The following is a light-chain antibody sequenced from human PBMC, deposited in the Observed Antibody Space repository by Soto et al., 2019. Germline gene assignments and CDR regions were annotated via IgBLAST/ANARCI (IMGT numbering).Light chain of an antibody. CDR3: QQYDGSPIT. Sequence: EIVLTQSPGTLSLSPGERGTLSCRASQSVSNRYLAWYQQKPGQAPRLLISGASSRATGIPDRFSGGGSGTDFTLTISRVEPEDFALYICQQYDGSPITFGQGTRLEIK. J-gene: IGKJ5*01. V-gene: IGKV3-20*01. CDR1: QSVSNRY. CDR2: GAS.